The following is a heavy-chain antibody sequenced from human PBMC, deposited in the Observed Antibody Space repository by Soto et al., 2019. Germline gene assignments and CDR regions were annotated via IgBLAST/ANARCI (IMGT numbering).Heavy chain of an antibody. J-gene: IGHJ4*02. D-gene: IGHD1-1*01. CDR1: GFTFRIYA. CDR3: AASPHSWSDAIFDY. V-gene: IGHV3-23*01. CDR2: VSSGDST. Sequence: EVQLLESGGVLVQPGGSLRLSCAASGFTFRIYAMSWVRQAPGKGLEWVSGVSSGDSTYYAVSVKGRFTISRDNSKNTLDLQMTSLRAEDTAVYFCAASPHSWSDAIFDYWGQGTLVTVSS.